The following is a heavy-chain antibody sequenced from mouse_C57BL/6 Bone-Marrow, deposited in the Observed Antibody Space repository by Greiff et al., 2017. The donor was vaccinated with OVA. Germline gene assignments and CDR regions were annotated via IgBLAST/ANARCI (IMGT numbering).Heavy chain of an antibody. CDR1: GFTFSSYA. Sequence: EVKLVESGGGLVKPGGSLKLSCAASGFTFSSYAMPWVRQTPEKRLEWVAIISDGGSYTYYPDNVKGRFTISRDNAKNNLYLQMSHLKSEDTATYYCARERGCDAMDYWGQGTSVTVSS. J-gene: IGHJ4*01. CDR3: ARERGCDAMDY. CDR2: ISDGGSYT. V-gene: IGHV5-4*01.